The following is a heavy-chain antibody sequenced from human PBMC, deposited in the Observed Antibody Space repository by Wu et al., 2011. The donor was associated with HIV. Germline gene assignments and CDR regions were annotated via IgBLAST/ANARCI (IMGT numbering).Heavy chain of an antibody. J-gene: IGHJ6*03. D-gene: IGHD3-10*01. V-gene: IGHV1-18*01. CDR2: ISADNGDT. CDR1: GYIFTSYG. CDR3: ARDRHPMVGPWYYYYYMDV. Sequence: SVKVSCKASGYIFTSYGINWVRQAPGQGLEWMGWISADNGDTNYAQKLQGRVTMTTDTSTSTAYMELRSLRFDDTAVYYCARDRHPMVGPWYYYYYMDVWGKGTTVTVSS.